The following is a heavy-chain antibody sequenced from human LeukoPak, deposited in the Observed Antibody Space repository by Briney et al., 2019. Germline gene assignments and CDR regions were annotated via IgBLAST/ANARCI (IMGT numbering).Heavy chain of an antibody. D-gene: IGHD3-10*01. J-gene: IGHJ3*02. CDR2: ISYDGSNK. CDR3: AREFGADAFDI. V-gene: IGHV3-30*04. Sequence: GRSLRLSCAASGFIFSSYAMHWVRQAPGKGLDWVAVISYDGSNKYYADSVKGRFTISRDNSKNTLYLQMDSLRSVDTAVYYCAREFGADAFDIWGQGTMVTVSS. CDR1: GFIFSSYA.